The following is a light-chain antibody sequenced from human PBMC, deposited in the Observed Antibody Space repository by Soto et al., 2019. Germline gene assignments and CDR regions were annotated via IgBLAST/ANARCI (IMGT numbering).Light chain of an antibody. CDR2: ATS. J-gene: IGKJ3*01. CDR3: YQYYSSRHT. V-gene: IGKV3-20*01. CDR1: QTISRDD. Sequence: EIVLTQSPGTLSLSPGETATLSCRTSQTISRDDLAWYQQRPGQAPRLLVSATSRRATGIPDRFNGYGSGTDFTLTISSLEPEDFGVYYCYQYYSSRHTFGPGTRVDIK.